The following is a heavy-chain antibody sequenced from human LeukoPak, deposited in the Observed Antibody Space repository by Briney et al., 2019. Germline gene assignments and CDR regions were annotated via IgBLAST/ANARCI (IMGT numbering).Heavy chain of an antibody. Sequence: PGGSLRLSCAASGFTFSGYYMSWIRQAPGKGLEWISYISGSSSSTNYADSVKGRFTISRDNAKNSLYLQMNSLRAEDTAVYYCARSYYYDSSGYPLRYWGQGTLVTVSS. D-gene: IGHD3-22*01. J-gene: IGHJ4*02. CDR1: GFTFSGYY. CDR3: ARSYYYDSSGYPLRY. V-gene: IGHV3-11*06. CDR2: ISGSSSST.